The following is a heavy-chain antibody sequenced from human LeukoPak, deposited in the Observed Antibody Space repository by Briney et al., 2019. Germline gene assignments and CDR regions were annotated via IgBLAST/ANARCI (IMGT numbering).Heavy chain of an antibody. CDR3: ARGPTEYSSSSVSVY. CDR2: IYFSGTT. J-gene: IGHJ4*02. Sequence: SETLSLTCTVSGGSISSSSYYWGWIRQPPGKGLEWIGSIYFSGTTYYNPSLQSRVTISVDTAKNQFSLKVTSVTAADTAAYYCARGPTEYSSSSVSVYWGQGTLVTVSS. CDR1: GGSISSSSYY. D-gene: IGHD6-6*01. V-gene: IGHV4-39*07.